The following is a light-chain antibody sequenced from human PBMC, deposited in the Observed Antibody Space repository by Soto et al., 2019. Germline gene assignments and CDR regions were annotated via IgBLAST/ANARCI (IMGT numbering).Light chain of an antibody. Sequence: DIQMTKSPSSLSASVGDRVTITCRASQSIATFLNWYQQRPGQAPRLLIYAASNLENGVPSTFSGSGSETVCTLTISSLQPEDVATYHCQQSYRTPVTFGQGTQLEIK. CDR3: QQSYRTPVT. J-gene: IGKJ2*01. CDR2: AAS. CDR1: QSIATF. V-gene: IGKV1-39*01.